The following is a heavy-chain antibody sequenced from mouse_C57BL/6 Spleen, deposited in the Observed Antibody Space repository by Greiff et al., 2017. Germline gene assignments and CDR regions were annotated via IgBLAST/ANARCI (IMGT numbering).Heavy chain of an antibody. D-gene: IGHD2-1*01. CDR1: GFTFSDYG. CDR3: ARGGKRGYFDV. J-gene: IGHJ1*03. V-gene: IGHV5-17*01. CDR2: ISSGSSTI. Sequence: VQLKQSGGGLVKPGGSLKLSCAASGFTFSDYGMHWVRQAPEKGLEWVAYISSGSSTIYYADTVKGRFTISRDNAKNTLFLQMTSLRSEDTAMYYCARGGKRGYFDVWGTGTTVTVSS.